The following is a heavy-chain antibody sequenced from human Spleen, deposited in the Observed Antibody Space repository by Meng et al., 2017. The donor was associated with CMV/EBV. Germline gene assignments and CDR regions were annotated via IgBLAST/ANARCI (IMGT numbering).Heavy chain of an antibody. V-gene: IGHV3-30-3*01. Sequence: GGSLRLSCAASGLTFSSYGMHWVRQAPGKGLEWVAVISYDGSNKYYADSVKGRFTISRDNSKNTLYLQMNSLGAEDTAVYYCARDAERQVLAAAGTFDYWGQGTLVTVSS. CDR3: ARDAERQVLAAAGTFDY. D-gene: IGHD6-13*01. CDR2: ISYDGSNK. J-gene: IGHJ4*02. CDR1: GLTFSSYG.